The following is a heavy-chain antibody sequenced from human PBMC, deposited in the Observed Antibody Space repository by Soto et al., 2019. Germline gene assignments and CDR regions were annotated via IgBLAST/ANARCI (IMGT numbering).Heavy chain of an antibody. D-gene: IGHD3-3*01. Sequence: EVQLVESGGGLVKPGGSLRLSCAASGFTFSNAWMSWVRQAPGKGLEWVGRIKSKTDGGTTDYAAPVKGRFTISRDDSKNTLYLQMNSLKTEDTAVYYCTTGLSDLWSGYFLDYWGQGTLDTVSS. J-gene: IGHJ4*02. CDR1: GFTFSNAW. CDR2: IKSKTDGGTT. V-gene: IGHV3-15*01. CDR3: TTGLSDLWSGYFLDY.